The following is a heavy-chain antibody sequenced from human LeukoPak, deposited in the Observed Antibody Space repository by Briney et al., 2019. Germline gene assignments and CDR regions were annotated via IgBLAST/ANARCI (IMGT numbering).Heavy chain of an antibody. V-gene: IGHV3-21*01. CDR3: ATGYTSGTRIDY. D-gene: IGHD6-19*01. J-gene: IGHJ4*02. CDR1: GFTFSAFS. Sequence: GGSLRLSCAASGFTFSAFSMNWVRQAPGKGLEWVSAISSSSSDIYYTDSVKGRFTISRDNANNFLYLQVSSLRAEDTAVYYCATGYTSGTRIDYWGXGTLVSVSS. CDR2: ISSSSSDI.